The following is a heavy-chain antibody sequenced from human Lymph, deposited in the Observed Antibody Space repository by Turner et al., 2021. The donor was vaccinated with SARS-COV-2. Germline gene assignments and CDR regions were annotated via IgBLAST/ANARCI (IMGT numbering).Heavy chain of an antibody. CDR2: ISGSGAST. J-gene: IGHJ5*02. Sequence: EVQLLEYGGGLVQPGGSLRLSCAASGFTFSSYSMSWVRQAPGKGLEWVSAISGSGASTYYADSVKGRFTISRDNSKNTLYLQMNSLRVEDTAVYYCAKDGYDGIYCGGGSCYSGWFDPWGQGTLVTVSS. D-gene: IGHD2-15*01. V-gene: IGHV3-23*01. CDR3: AKDGYDGIYCGGGSCYSGWFDP. CDR1: GFTFSSYS.